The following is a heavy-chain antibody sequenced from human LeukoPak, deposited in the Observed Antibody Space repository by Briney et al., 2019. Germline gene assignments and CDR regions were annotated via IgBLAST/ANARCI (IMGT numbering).Heavy chain of an antibody. CDR2: INHSGST. CDR3: ARVSPSYGSGSYYNPNWFDP. V-gene: IGHV4-34*01. Sequence: KPSETLSLTCAVYGGSFSGYYWSWIRQPPGKGLEWIGEINHSGSTNYNPSLKSRVTISVDTSKNQFSLKLSSVTAADTAVYYCARVSPSYGSGSYYNPNWFDPWGQGTLVTVSS. J-gene: IGHJ5*02. CDR1: GGSFSGYY. D-gene: IGHD3-10*01.